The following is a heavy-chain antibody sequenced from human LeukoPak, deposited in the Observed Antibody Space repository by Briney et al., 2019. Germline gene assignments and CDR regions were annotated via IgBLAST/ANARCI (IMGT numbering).Heavy chain of an antibody. CDR3: AKDGRTIFGVVIPTDY. Sequence: GGSLRLSCAASRFTFSTYRMNWVRQPPGKGLEWVSSISGGSSSLDYADSVKGRFTISRDNAKNSLCLQMTGLRAEDTAVYYCAKDGRTIFGVVIPTDYWGQGTLVTVSS. J-gene: IGHJ4*02. D-gene: IGHD3-3*01. CDR2: ISGGSSSL. V-gene: IGHV3-21*04. CDR1: RFTFSTYR.